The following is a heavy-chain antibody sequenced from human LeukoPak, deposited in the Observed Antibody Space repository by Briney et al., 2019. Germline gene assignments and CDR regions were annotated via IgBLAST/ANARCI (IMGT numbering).Heavy chain of an antibody. J-gene: IGHJ3*02. D-gene: IGHD3-3*01. CDR3: ARGRYYDFWSGFFDDAFDI. Sequence: ASVKVSCKASGYTFTSYGISWVRQAPGQGLEWMGWISAYNGNTNYAQKLQGRVTMTTDTSTSTAYMELRSLRSDDTAVYYCARGRYYDFWSGFFDDAFDIWGQGTMVTVSS. CDR2: ISAYNGNT. V-gene: IGHV1-18*01. CDR1: GYTFTSYG.